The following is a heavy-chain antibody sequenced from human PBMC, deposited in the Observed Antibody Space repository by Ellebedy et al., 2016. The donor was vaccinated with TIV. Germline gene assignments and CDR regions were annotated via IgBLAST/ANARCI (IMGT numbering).Heavy chain of an antibody. J-gene: IGHJ6*02. CDR3: ARVRRGSSGMDV. CDR2: INPDSGGT. Sequence: ASVKVSCKASGYTFTAYYSHWVRQAPGRGLEWMGWINPDSGGTNLAQKFQGRVTMTRDTSVNTVYMELSRLESDDTAVYYCARVRRGSSGMDVWGQGTTVTVS. CDR1: GYTFTAYY. V-gene: IGHV1-2*02. D-gene: IGHD6-13*01.